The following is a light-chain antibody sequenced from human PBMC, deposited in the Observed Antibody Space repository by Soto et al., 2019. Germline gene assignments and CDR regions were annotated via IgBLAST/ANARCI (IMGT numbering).Light chain of an antibody. CDR1: LPISNY. CDR3: HKYKSANLT. CDR2: AAS. J-gene: IGKJ4*01. Sequence: DIQMTQSRSCLSASVGERVTITCRASLPISNYLAWYQQKPGKIPNLLIYAASTLQAALPPPFSGRGSGKDFTLTITSMPPEDVAASYCHKYKSANLTFGGGT. V-gene: IGKV1-27*01.